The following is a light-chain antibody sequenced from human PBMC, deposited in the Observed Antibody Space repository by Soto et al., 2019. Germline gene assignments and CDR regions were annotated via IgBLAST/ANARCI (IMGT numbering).Light chain of an antibody. Sequence: EIVLTQSPATLSLSPGERATLSCRASRSVSNYLAWYQPKPGQAPRLLIYDTSNSATGIPARLRGGVSGTDFTLTISTPEPEDIAGYYCQHRHNCPFMYCDGQLTKLESK. CDR1: RSVSNY. CDR2: DTS. CDR3: QHRHNCPFMYC. V-gene: IGKV3-11*01. J-gene: IGKJ2*03.